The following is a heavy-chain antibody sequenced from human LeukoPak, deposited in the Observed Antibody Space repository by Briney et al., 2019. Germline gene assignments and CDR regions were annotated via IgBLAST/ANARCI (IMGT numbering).Heavy chain of an antibody. Sequence: ASVKVSCKASGYTFTSYGVSWVRQAPGQSLEWLGWISAYNGNTYYAENFQARVTMTTDTSTSTAYMELRSLKSDDTAVYYCARGTGRKWELHLTHEMIDYWGQGTLVTVSS. J-gene: IGHJ4*02. CDR3: ARGTGRKWELHLTHEMIDY. V-gene: IGHV1-18*01. D-gene: IGHD1-26*01. CDR2: ISAYNGNT. CDR1: GYTFTSYG.